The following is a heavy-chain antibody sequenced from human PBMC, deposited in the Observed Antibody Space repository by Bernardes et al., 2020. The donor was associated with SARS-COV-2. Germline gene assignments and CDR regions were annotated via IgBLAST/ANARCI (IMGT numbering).Heavy chain of an antibody. V-gene: IGHV1-69*04. CDR2: IIPILGIA. D-gene: IGHD1-1*01. Sequence: SVKVSCKASGGTFSSYAISWVRQAPGQGLEWMGRIIPILGIANYAQKFQGRVTITADKSTSTAYMELSSLRSEDTAVYYCARDPFGRNWNDARSRYYYGMDVWGQGTTVTVSS. CDR1: GGTFSSYA. CDR3: ARDPFGRNWNDARSRYYYGMDV. J-gene: IGHJ6*02.